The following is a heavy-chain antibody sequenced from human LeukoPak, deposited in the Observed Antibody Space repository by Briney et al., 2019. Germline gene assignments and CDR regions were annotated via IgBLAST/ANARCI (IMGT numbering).Heavy chain of an antibody. CDR2: IKQDGGAK. CDR1: GFTFTSYW. J-gene: IGHJ4*02. D-gene: IGHD2/OR15-2a*01. CDR3: ARERVTTTSFDY. V-gene: IGHV3-7*01. Sequence: GGSLRLSCAASGFTFTSYWMNWLRQAPGKGLEWVANIKQDGGAKNYVDSVKGRFTISRDNAKNSLYLQMNNLRVEDTAVYYCARERVTTTSFDYWGQGVLVTVSS.